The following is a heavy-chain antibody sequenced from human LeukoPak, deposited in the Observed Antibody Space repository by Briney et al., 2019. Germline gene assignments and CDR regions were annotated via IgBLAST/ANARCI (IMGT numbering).Heavy chain of an antibody. V-gene: IGHV3-23*01. CDR2: ISGSGGST. CDR3: AKHSHDGSAPYYEVQLDY. CDR1: GFTLSSYA. D-gene: IGHD3-22*01. J-gene: IGHJ4*02. Sequence: GGSLRLSCAASGFTLSSYAMSWVRQAPGKGLEWVSAISGSGGSTYYADSVKGRFTISRDNSKNTVYLQMSSLRAEDTAMYYCAKHSHDGSAPYYEVQLDYWGQGTLVTVSS.